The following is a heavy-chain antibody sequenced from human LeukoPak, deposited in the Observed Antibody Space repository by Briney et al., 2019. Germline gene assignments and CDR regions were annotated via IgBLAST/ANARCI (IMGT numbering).Heavy chain of an antibody. V-gene: IGHV3-74*01. CDR3: VRDLGGRSGH. J-gene: IGHJ4*02. CDR1: GFTFSSNW. Sequence: GGSLRLSCAASGFTFSSNWMHWVRQAPGKGLVWVSRINEDGSTTNYADSVKGRFTISRDNAKNTLYLQMNSLRAEDTAVYYCVRDLGGRSGHWGQGTLVTVSS. CDR2: INEDGSTT. D-gene: IGHD1-26*01.